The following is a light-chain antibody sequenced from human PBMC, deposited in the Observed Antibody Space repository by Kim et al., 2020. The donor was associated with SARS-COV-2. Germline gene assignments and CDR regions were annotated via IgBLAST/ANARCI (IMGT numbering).Light chain of an antibody. V-gene: IGKV1-5*03. Sequence: SASVGDRVPMTCRASQSISNRLVWYQQKPGKAPKRLIYKASSLESGVPSTFSGSGSETEFTLTISSLQPDDFATYYCQQSKSYPYTFGQGTKLEI. J-gene: IGKJ2*01. CDR2: KAS. CDR1: QSISNR. CDR3: QQSKSYPYT.